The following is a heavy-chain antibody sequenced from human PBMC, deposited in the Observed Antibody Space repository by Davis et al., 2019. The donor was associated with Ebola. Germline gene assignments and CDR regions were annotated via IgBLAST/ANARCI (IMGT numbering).Heavy chain of an antibody. D-gene: IGHD1/OR15-1a*01. J-gene: IGHJ6*02. CDR3: ARHDGNNLYYGLDV. Sequence: PSKTLSLTCTVSGGSISPYYWSWIRQPPGKGLEWIGYIYYSGGTNYNPSLKSRVTISVDTSKNQLSLRLSSLTAADTAAYHCARHDGNNLYYGLDVWGQGTTVTVSS. CDR1: GGSISPYY. CDR2: IYYSGGT. V-gene: IGHV4-59*08.